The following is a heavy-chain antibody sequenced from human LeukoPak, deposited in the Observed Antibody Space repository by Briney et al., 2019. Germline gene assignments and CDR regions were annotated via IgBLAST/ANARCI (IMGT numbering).Heavy chain of an antibody. Sequence: ASVKVSCKPCGYTFTSYDINWVRQATGQGLEWMGWMNPNSGNTGYAQKFQGRVTMTRNTSISTAYMELSSLRSEDTAVYYCARAPKLKRGYSYGLNVWGKGTTVTVSS. CDR1: GYTFTSYD. J-gene: IGHJ6*04. V-gene: IGHV1-8*01. CDR3: ARAPKLKRGYSYGLNV. CDR2: MNPNSGNT. D-gene: IGHD5-18*01.